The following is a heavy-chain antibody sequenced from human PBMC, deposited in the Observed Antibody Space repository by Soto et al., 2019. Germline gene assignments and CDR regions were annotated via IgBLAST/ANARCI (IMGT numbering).Heavy chain of an antibody. J-gene: IGHJ4*02. CDR3: AKLEHLSNTLTTPFDY. CDR2: ISGSGGTT. Sequence: HPGGSLRLACAASGFTFSNYAMSWVRQAPGKGLEWVSAISGSGGTTYYADFVKGRFTISRDNSKSTLYLQMSSLRAEDTAVYFCAKLEHLSNTLTTPFDYWGQRTLVTGSS. V-gene: IGHV3-23*01. D-gene: IGHD4-17*01. CDR1: GFTFSNYA.